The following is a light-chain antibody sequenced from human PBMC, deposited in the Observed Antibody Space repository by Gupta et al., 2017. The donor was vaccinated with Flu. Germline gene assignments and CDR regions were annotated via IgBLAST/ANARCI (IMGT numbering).Light chain of an antibody. CDR1: QSVSSCY. CDR2: GAS. V-gene: IGKV3-20*01. J-gene: IGKJ1*01. Sequence: PGTLSLSPGERATLSCKASQSVSSCYLAWYQQKPGQAPRLLIYGASNRATGIPDRFSGSGSGTDFTLTISRLEPEDFAVYYCQQYDTSWTFGQGTRVEIK. CDR3: QQYDTSWT.